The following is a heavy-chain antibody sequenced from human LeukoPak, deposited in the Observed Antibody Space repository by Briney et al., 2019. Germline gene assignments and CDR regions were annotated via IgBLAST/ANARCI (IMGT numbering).Heavy chain of an antibody. CDR2: IYYSGST. CDR3: ARHEYRGSYYGLSWFDP. D-gene: IGHD1-26*01. J-gene: IGHJ5*02. V-gene: IGHV4-39*01. CDR1: GGSISSSGYY. Sequence: SETLSLTCTVSGGSISSSGYYWGWIRQPPGKGLEWIASIYYSGSTYYNPSLKSRVTISVDTSKNQLSLKLSSLTAADTAVYYWARHEYRGSYYGLSWFDPWGQGTLVTVSS.